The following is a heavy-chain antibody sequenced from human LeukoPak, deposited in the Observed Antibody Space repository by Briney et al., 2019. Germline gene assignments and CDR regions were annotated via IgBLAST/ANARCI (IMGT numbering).Heavy chain of an antibody. V-gene: IGHV5-51*01. CDR2: IYPGDSDT. J-gene: IGHJ6*02. Sequence: GESLKISCKGSGYSFTSYWIGWVRQMPGKGLEWMGIIYPGDSDTRYSPSFQGQVTISADKSISTAYLQWSSLKASDTAMYYCARLQTGYDFWSGYCSYYYYGMDVWGQGTTVTVSS. CDR3: ARLQTGYDFWSGYCSYYYYGMDV. D-gene: IGHD3-3*01. CDR1: GYSFTSYW.